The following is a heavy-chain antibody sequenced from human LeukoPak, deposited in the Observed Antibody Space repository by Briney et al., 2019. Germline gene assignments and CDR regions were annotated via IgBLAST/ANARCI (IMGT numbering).Heavy chain of an antibody. CDR3: ARDGPQPRFSGGIYYYYMDL. CDR2: ISSSSSYI. Sequence: PGGSLRLSCAASGFTFSTYSMNWVCQAPGEGLGWVSSISSSSSYIYYADSVRGRFTISRDNAKNSLYLQMNSLRPEDTGVYYCARDGPQPRFSGGIYYYYMDLWGKGTTVTVSS. J-gene: IGHJ6*03. V-gene: IGHV3-21*01. D-gene: IGHD3-3*01. CDR1: GFTFSTYS.